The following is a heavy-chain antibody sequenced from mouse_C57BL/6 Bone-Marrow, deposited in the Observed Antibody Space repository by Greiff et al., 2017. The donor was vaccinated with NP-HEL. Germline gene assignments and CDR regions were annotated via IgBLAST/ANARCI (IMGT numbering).Heavy chain of an antibody. V-gene: IGHV5-12*01. CDR3: ARQNYYSNFYYYAMDY. Sequence: DVKLVESGGGLVQPGGSLKLSCAASGFTFSDYYMYWVRQTPEKRLEWVAYISNGGGSTYYPDTVKGRFTISRDNAKNTLYLQMSRLKSEDTAMYYCARQNYYSNFYYYAMDYWGQGTSVTVSS. CDR2: ISNGGGST. J-gene: IGHJ4*01. D-gene: IGHD2-5*01. CDR1: GFTFSDYY.